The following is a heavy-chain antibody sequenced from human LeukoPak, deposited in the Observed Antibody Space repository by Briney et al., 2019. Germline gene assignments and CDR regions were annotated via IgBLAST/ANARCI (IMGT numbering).Heavy chain of an antibody. CDR1: GFTFGGYW. V-gene: IGHV3-7*01. D-gene: IGHD5-18*01. Sequence: GGSLRLSCAASGFTFGGYWMSWVRQAPGEGPERVATIKQDGSEKKYLDSVRGRFSVSRDNARNSLYLQMDSLRAEDTAVYYCAKLKDSATRYDYWGQGTLVTVSS. CDR3: AKLKDSATRYDY. J-gene: IGHJ4*02. CDR2: IKQDGSEK.